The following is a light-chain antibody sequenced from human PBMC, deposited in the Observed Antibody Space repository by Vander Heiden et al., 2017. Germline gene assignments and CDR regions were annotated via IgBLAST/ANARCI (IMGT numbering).Light chain of an antibody. Sequence: DIQLPQSPSFLSASVGDRVTITCRASQGISSYLAWYQQKPGKAPKLLIYTAATLQSGVPSRCSGSGSGTEFTLTISSLQPEDFATYYCQQLNSYPYTFGQGTKLEIK. CDR2: TAA. CDR1: QGISSY. V-gene: IGKV1-9*01. CDR3: QQLNSYPYT. J-gene: IGKJ2*01.